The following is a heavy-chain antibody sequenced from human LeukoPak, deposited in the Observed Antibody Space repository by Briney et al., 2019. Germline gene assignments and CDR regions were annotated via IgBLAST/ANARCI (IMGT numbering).Heavy chain of an antibody. CDR3: ARAGMHGYNVFDI. Sequence: GSSVKVSCKASGGTFSSYAISWVRQAPGQGLEWMGGIIPIFGTANYAQKIQGRVTITADESTSTAYMELSSLRSEDTAVYYCARAGMHGYNVFDIWGQGTMVTVSS. V-gene: IGHV1-69*01. CDR2: IIPIFGTA. D-gene: IGHD5-24*01. CDR1: GGTFSSYA. J-gene: IGHJ3*02.